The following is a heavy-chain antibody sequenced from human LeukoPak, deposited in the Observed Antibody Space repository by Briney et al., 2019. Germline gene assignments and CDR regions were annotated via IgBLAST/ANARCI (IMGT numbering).Heavy chain of an antibody. V-gene: IGHV1-18*01. CDR2: ISAYNGNT. CDR1: GYTFTSYG. Sequence: ASVKVSCKASGYTFTSYGISWVRQAPGQGLEWMGWISAYNGNTNYAQKLQGRVTMTTDTSTSTAYMELRSLRPDDTAVYYCARDMITFGGVIVYDYWGQGTLVTVSS. J-gene: IGHJ4*02. CDR3: ARDMITFGGVIVYDY. D-gene: IGHD3-16*02.